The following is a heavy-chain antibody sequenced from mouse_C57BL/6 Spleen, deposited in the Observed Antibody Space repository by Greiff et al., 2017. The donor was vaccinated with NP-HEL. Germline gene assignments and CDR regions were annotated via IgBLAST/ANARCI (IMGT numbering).Heavy chain of an antibody. V-gene: IGHV1-76*01. CDR3: ARGDYYGSSYAMDY. CDR1: GYTFTDYY. Sequence: QVQLKQSGAELVRPGASVKLSCKASGYTFTDYYINWVKQRPGQGLEWIARIYPGGGNTYYNERFKGKATLTAEKSSSTAYMQLSSLTSEDSAVYFCARGDYYGSSYAMDYWGQGTSVTVSS. CDR2: IYPGGGNT. J-gene: IGHJ4*01. D-gene: IGHD1-1*01.